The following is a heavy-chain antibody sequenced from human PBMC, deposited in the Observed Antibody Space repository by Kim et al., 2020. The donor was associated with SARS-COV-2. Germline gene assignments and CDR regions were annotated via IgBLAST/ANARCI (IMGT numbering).Heavy chain of an antibody. Sequence: GGSLRLSCAASGFTVSSNYMSWVRQAPGKGLEWVSVIYSGGSTYYADSVKGRFTISRDNSKNTLYLQMNSLRAEDTAVYYCARDWGSNWFDPWGQGTLVTVSS. CDR1: GFTVSSNY. CDR3: ARDWGSNWFDP. J-gene: IGHJ5*02. D-gene: IGHD3-16*01. CDR2: IYSGGST. V-gene: IGHV3-53*01.